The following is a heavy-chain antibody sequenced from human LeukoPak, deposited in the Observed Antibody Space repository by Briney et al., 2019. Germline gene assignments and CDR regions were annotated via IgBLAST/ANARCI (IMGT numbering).Heavy chain of an antibody. Sequence: GGSLRLSCAASGLTFGSYAMNWVRQAPGKGLEWVSAISGSGATTYYADSVKGRFSISRDNSKNTLHLQMNSLRAEDTAVYYCARLGNFDYWGQGTLVTVSS. D-gene: IGHD7-27*01. CDR3: ARLGNFDY. CDR1: GLTFGSYA. CDR2: ISGSGATT. J-gene: IGHJ4*02. V-gene: IGHV3-23*01.